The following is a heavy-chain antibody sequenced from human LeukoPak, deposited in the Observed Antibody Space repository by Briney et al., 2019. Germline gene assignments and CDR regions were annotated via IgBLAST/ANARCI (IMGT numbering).Heavy chain of an antibody. D-gene: IGHD4-11*01. CDR3: ARSSDSIYYYYMDV. CDR1: GRSISSYY. J-gene: IGHJ6*03. Sequence: SETLSLTCTVSGRSISSYYWSWIRQPPGKGLECIGYIYYSGSTNYNPSLKSRVTISVDTSKNQFSLKLSSVTAADTAVYYCARSSDSIYYYYMDVWGKGTTVTVSS. V-gene: IGHV4-59*01. CDR2: IYYSGST.